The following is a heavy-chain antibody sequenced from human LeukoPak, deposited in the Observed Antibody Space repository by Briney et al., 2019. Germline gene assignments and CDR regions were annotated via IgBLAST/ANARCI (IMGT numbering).Heavy chain of an antibody. CDR2: IRYDGSNK. CDR3: ARRAGGYSHPYDY. J-gene: IGHJ4*02. Sequence: GGSLRLSCAASGFTFSSYGMHWVRQAPGKGLEWVAFIRYDGSNKYYADSVKGRFTISRDNSKNTLYLQMNSLRAEDTAVYYCARRAGGYSHPYDYWGQGILVTVSS. CDR1: GFTFSSYG. D-gene: IGHD4-23*01. V-gene: IGHV3-30*02.